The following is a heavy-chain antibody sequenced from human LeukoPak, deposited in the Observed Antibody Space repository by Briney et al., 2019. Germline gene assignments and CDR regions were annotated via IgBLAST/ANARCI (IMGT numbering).Heavy chain of an antibody. CDR3: ARTIVKGSSWYSFDY. CDR2: INPNSGGT. J-gene: IGHJ4*02. V-gene: IGHV1-2*02. CDR1: GYTFTGYY. Sequence: ASVKVSCKASGYTFTGYYMHWVRQAPGQGLGWMGWINPNSGGTNYAQKFQGRVTMTRDTSISTAYMELSRLRSDDTAVYYCARTIVKGSSWYSFDYWGQGTLVTVSS. D-gene: IGHD6-13*01.